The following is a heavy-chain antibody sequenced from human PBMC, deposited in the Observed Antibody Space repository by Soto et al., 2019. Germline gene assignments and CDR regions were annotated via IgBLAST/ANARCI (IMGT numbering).Heavy chain of an antibody. J-gene: IGHJ4*02. CDR3: AKRSSSSTFDY. CDR1: GFTFSSYA. CDR2: ISGSDDST. D-gene: IGHD6-6*01. V-gene: IGHV3-23*01. Sequence: EVQLLESGGGLVQPGESLRLSCAASGFTFSSYAMSWVRQAPGKGLEWVSVISGSDDSTYYVDSVKGRFTISRDNSKNTLYQQMNSLRAEDTAVYYCAKRSSSSTFDYWGQGTLVTVSS.